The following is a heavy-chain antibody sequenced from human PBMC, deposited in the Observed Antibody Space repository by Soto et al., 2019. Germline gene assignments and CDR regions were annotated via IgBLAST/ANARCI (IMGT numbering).Heavy chain of an antibody. V-gene: IGHV4-4*07. CDR1: GASLLSSY. Sequence: HVQLRESGPGLVKPSETLSLSCSVSGASLLSSYWSWVRQPAGKGLEWIGHIFSNGQTSYNPSLKSRLTMSIDPSRDLFSLSLSSVTAADTAVYYCAKGWDVKYFDEWGQGTLVTVSS. D-gene: IGHD6-19*01. CDR3: AKGWDVKYFDE. J-gene: IGHJ4*02. CDR2: IFSNGQT.